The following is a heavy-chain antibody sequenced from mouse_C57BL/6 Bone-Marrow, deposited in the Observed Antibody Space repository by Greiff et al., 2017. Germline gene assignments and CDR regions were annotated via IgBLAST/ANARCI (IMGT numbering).Heavy chain of an antibody. D-gene: IGHD2-4*01. CDR3: TRGIYYDRPFAY. CDR1: GYTFTDYE. CDR2: IDPETGGT. J-gene: IGHJ3*01. V-gene: IGHV1-15*01. Sequence: QVQLQQSGAELVRPGASVTLSCKASGYTFTDYEMHWVKQTPVHGLEWIGAIDPETGGTAYNQKFKGKAILTADKSSSTAYMALRSLTSEDSAVYYCTRGIYYDRPFAYWGQGTLVTVSA.